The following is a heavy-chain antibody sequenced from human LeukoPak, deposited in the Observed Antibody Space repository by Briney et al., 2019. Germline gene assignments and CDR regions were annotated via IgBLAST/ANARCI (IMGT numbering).Heavy chain of an antibody. CDR3: ARDDPRSSSLPHNAFDI. Sequence: SETPSLTCTVSGGSISSYYWSWIRQPPGKGLEWIGYIYYSGSTNYNPSLKSRVTISVDTSKNQFSLKLSSVTAADTAMYYCARDDPRSSSLPHNAFDIWGQGTMVTVSS. CDR1: GGSISSYY. CDR2: IYYSGST. D-gene: IGHD6-6*01. J-gene: IGHJ3*02. V-gene: IGHV4-59*12.